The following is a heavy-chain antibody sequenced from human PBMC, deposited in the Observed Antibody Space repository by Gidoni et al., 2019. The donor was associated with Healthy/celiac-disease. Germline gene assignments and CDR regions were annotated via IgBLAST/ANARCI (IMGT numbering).Heavy chain of an antibody. J-gene: IGHJ4*02. CDR3: AKGGDYLTPFDY. CDR1: GFTFSSYA. V-gene: IGHV3-23*01. CDR2: ISGSGGST. Sequence: EVQLLESGGGLVQPGWSLRLSCAAYGFTFSSYAMSGVRQAPGKGLEWVSAISGSGGSTYDADSVKGRFTISRDNSKNTLYLQMNSLRAEDTAVYYCAKGGDYLTPFDYWGQGTLVTVSS. D-gene: IGHD4-17*01.